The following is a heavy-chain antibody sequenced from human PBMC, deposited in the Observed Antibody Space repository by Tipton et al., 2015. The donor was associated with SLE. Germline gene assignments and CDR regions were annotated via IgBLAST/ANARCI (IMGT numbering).Heavy chain of an antibody. CDR2: IWYDGSNH. Sequence: SLRLSCAASGFDFSTHGMNWVRQAPGKGLEWVAVIWYDGSNHYYADSVKGRFTISRDNSKNTLYLQMNSLRAEDTAVYYCVRGGGSVGQDFDYWGQGTLVAVSS. CDR1: GFDFSTHG. J-gene: IGHJ4*02. V-gene: IGHV3-33*01. CDR3: VRGGGSVGQDFDY. D-gene: IGHD6-25*01.